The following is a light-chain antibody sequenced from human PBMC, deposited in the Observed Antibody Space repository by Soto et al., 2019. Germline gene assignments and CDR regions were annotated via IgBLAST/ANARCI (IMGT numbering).Light chain of an antibody. CDR1: SSDVGGYKF. J-gene: IGLJ1*01. Sequence: QSALTQPASVSGSPGQSITISCTGTSSDVGGYKFVSWYQQHPGKAPKLMIYEVSNRPSGVSSRVSDSKSGNTASLTISGLQAEDEADYYCGSYTGSIYVFGTGTKLTVL. V-gene: IGLV2-14*01. CDR2: EVS. CDR3: GSYTGSIYV.